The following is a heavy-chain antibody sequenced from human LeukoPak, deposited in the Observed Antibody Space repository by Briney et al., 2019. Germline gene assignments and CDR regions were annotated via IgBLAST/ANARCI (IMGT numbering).Heavy chain of an antibody. CDR1: GFTFSNYC. CDR3: AKGRGTGAVDWFDP. V-gene: IGHV3-23*01. D-gene: IGHD3/OR15-3a*01. Sequence: GGSLRLSCAASGFTFSNYCMMWVRQAPGKGLEWVSSITGGGVAYYVDSVKGRFTVSRDNSKNTLYLQINRLTAEDTAFYYCAKGRGTGAVDWFDPWGQGTLVTVSS. CDR2: ITGGGVA. J-gene: IGHJ5*02.